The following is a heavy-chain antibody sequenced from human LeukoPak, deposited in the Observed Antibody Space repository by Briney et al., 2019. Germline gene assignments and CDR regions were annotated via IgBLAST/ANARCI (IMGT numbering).Heavy chain of an antibody. Sequence: GGSLRLSCAASGFTLSSYSMNWVRQAPGKGLEWVTSISSSSSYIYYADSVKGRFTISRDNAKNSLYLQMNSLRAEDTAVYDCARGEDIVVVPAAYYYGMDVWGKGTTVTVSS. V-gene: IGHV3-21*01. CDR1: GFTLSSYS. CDR2: ISSSSSYI. J-gene: IGHJ6*04. D-gene: IGHD2-2*01. CDR3: ARGEDIVVVPAAYYYGMDV.